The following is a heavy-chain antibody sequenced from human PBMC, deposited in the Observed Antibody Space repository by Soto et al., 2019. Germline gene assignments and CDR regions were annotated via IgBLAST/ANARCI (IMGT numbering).Heavy chain of an antibody. CDR1: GYTFTAYY. CDR2: IYPNSGDT. V-gene: IGHV1-2*04. CDR3: ARVAAAGSWDYHFDY. Sequence: QVQLVQSGAEVKKPGASVKVSCKASGYTFTAYYIHWVRQAPGQGLEWMGWIYPNSGDTNYAEQFQGWVTMTRDTSISTAYMELNRLRSDDTALYYCARVAAAGSWDYHFDYWGQGTLVTVSS. D-gene: IGHD6-13*01. J-gene: IGHJ4*02.